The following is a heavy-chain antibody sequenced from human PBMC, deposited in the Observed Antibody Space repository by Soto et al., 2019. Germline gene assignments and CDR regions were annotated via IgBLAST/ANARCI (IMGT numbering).Heavy chain of an antibody. CDR1: GYTFTVYY. CDR2: FNPKRGGT. J-gene: IGHJ4*02. V-gene: IGHV1-2*02. D-gene: IGHD1-26*01. CDR3: ARDLAKGGGSAGFDY. Sequence: QVQLVQSGAEVKKPGASVNVSCKASGYTFTVYYMHWVRQAPGQGLEWMGWFNPKRGGTMYPKKFQARVTMSWDTSISTAYRAPTRMRSDDTAVYYCARDLAKGGGSAGFDYWGQGTLVTVSS.